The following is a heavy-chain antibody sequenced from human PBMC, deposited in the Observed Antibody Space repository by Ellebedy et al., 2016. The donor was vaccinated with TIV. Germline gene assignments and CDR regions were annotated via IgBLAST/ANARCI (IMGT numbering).Heavy chain of an antibody. CDR1: GFTFRNYD. J-gene: IGHJ4*01. CDR2: IGTAGDT. Sequence: GGSLRLXXAVSGFTFRNYDMSWVRQTSGNGLEWVSGIGTAGDTYYPGSVKGRFTVSRDNDKNSLYLQMNNLGAEDTAVYYCARANGGPVAGFLDDWGHGTLVTVSS. CDR3: ARANGGPVAGFLDD. D-gene: IGHD6-19*01. V-gene: IGHV3-13*01.